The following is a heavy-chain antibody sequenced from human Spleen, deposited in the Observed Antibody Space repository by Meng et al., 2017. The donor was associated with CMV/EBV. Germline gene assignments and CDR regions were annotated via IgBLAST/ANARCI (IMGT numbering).Heavy chain of an antibody. CDR1: GFTFSSYW. Sequence: LSCAASGFTFSSYWMTWVRQTPEKGLEWVANLNRDGSEKYYVDSVRGRLTISRDNAKNSLHLQMNSLRAEDTAVYYCAKGGSHDIDFWGQGPLVTVSS. D-gene: IGHD3-16*01. CDR3: AKGGSHDIDF. CDR2: LNRDGSEK. V-gene: IGHV3-7*01. J-gene: IGHJ4*02.